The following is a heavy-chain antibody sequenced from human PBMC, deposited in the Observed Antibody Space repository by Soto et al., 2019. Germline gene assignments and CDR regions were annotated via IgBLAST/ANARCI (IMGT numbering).Heavy chain of an antibody. D-gene: IGHD5-18*01. CDR2: INSDGSGT. V-gene: IGHV3-74*01. CDR1: GFTFSSYW. Sequence: EVQLVESGGGLVQPGGSLRLSCAASGFTFSSYWMHWVRQAPGKGLVWVSRINSDGSGTSYADSVKGRFTISRDNAKNTLYLQMNSLRAEDTAVYYCPRPAMVRVGAFDIWGQGTMVTVSS. CDR3: PRPAMVRVGAFDI. J-gene: IGHJ3*02.